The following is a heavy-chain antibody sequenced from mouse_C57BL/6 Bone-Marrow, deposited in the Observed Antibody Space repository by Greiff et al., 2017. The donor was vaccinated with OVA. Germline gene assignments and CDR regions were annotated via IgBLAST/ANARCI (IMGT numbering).Heavy chain of an antibody. CDR1: GYAFSSSW. CDR2: IYPGDGDT. Sequence: QVQLQQSGPELVKPGASVKISCKASGYAFSSSWMNWVKQRPGTGLEWIGRIYPGDGDTNYNGKFKGKATLTADKSSSTAYMQLSSLTSEDSAVYFCARNYYGKGAMDYWGQGTSVTVSS. J-gene: IGHJ4*01. CDR3: ARNYYGKGAMDY. V-gene: IGHV1-82*01. D-gene: IGHD1-1*01.